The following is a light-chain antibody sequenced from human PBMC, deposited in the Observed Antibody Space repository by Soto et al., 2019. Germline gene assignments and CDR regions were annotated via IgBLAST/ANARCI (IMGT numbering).Light chain of an antibody. Sequence: IQMTQSPRARAAPAGRGGPSACRASQPISSWLAWYHQKPGKAPKLLIYDASNLDSGVPSRFSGSGSGTEFTLTISSLQPDDFATYYCQQYSSYWTFGQGTQVDIK. CDR1: QPISSW. V-gene: IGKV1-5*01. CDR2: DAS. CDR3: QQYSSYWT. J-gene: IGKJ1*01.